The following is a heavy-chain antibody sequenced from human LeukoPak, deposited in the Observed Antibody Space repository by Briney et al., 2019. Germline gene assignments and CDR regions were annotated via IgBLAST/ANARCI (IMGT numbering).Heavy chain of an antibody. CDR1: GFTFSSYE. J-gene: IGHJ4*02. CDR2: ISSSGSTI. V-gene: IGHV3-48*03. Sequence: PGGSLRLSCAASGFTFSSYEMNWVRQAPGKGLEWVSYISSSGSTIYYADSVKGRFTISRGNAKNSLYLQMNSLRAEDTAVYYCARDLTGGYSYGDYWGQGTLVTVSS. CDR3: ARDLTGGYSYGDY. D-gene: IGHD5-18*01.